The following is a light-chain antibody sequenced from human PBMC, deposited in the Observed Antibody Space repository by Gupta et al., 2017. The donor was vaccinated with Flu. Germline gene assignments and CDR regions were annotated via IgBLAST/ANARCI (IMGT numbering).Light chain of an antibody. V-gene: IGKV3-11*01. CDR1: QSVSTY. CDR2: DAS. CDR3: QKRSNWPPYT. Sequence: EIELTQSPATLSLSPGERATLSCRASQSVSTYLAWYQKKPGQAPRLLIYDASNRATGIPARFSGSGSGTDFTLTISSLEPEDFAVYYCQKRSNWPPYTFGQGTWLEVK. J-gene: IGKJ2*01.